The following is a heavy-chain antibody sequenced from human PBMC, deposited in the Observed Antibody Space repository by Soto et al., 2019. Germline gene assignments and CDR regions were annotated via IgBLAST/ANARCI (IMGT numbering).Heavy chain of an antibody. J-gene: IGHJ4*02. CDR1: GGSISSSSYY. D-gene: IGHD6-13*01. Sequence: SETLSLTCTVSGGSISSSSYYWGWIRQPPGKGLEWIGSIYYSGSTYYNPSLKSRVTISVDTSKNQFSLKLSSVTAADTAVYYCARRGRSSWHRNWGQGTLVTVSS. V-gene: IGHV4-39*01. CDR3: ARRGRSSWHRN. CDR2: IYYSGST.